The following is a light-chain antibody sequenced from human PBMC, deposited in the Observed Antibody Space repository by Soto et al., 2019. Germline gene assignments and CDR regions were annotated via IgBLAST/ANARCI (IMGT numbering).Light chain of an antibody. V-gene: IGLV6-57*04. CDR3: QSYDSSNPVV. CDR2: EDN. Sequence: NFMLTQPHSVSESPGKTVTISCTRSSGSIASNYVRWYQQRPGSAPTTVIYEDNQRPSGVPDRSSGSIDSSSNSASLTISGLKTEDEADYYCQSYDSSNPVVFGGGTKLTVL. J-gene: IGLJ2*01. CDR1: SGSIASNY.